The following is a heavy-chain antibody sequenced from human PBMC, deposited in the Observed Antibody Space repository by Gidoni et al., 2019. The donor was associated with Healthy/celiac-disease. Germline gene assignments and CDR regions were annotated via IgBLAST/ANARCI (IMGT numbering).Heavy chain of an antibody. J-gene: IGHJ5*02. CDR1: GGSISSSSYY. D-gene: IGHD5-12*01. V-gene: IGHV4-39*01. Sequence: QLQLQESGPGLVKPSETLSLTCTVSGGSISSSSYYWGWIRQPPGKGLEWIGSIYYSGSTYYNPSLKSRVTISVDTSKNQFSLKLSSVTAADTAVYYCARPVIVATIGGWFDPWGQGTLVTVSS. CDR2: IYYSGST. CDR3: ARPVIVATIGGWFDP.